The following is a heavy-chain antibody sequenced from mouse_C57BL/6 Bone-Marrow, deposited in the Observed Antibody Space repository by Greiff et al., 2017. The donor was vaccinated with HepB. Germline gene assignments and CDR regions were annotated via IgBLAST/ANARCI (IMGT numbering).Heavy chain of an antibody. V-gene: IGHV1-15*01. CDR2: IDPETGGT. CDR3: TRQVLDGGFAY. D-gene: IGHD1-2*01. CDR1: GYTFTDYE. J-gene: IGHJ3*01. Sequence: VQRVESGAELVRPGASVTLSCKASGYTFTDYEMHWVKQTPVHGLEWIGAIDPETGGTAYNQKFKGKAILTADKSSSTAYIELRSLTSEDSAVYYCTRQVLDGGFAYWGQGTLVTVSA.